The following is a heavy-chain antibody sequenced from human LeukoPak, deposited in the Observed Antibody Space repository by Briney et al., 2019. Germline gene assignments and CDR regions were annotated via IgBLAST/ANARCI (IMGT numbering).Heavy chain of an antibody. CDR1: GGSISSYY. CDR3: ARGWGSYYDILTGYYSYFDY. D-gene: IGHD3-9*01. CDR2: IYYSGST. J-gene: IGHJ4*02. V-gene: IGHV4-59*01. Sequence: PSETLSLTCTVSGGSISSYYWSWIRQPPGKGLEWVGYIYYSGSTNYNPSLKSRVTISVDTSKNQFSLKLSSVTAADTAVYYCARGWGSYYDILTGYYSYFDYWGQGTLVTVSS.